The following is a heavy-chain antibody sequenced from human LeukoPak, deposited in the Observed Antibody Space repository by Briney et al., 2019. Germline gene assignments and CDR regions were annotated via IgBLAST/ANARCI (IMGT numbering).Heavy chain of an antibody. V-gene: IGHV4-39*01. CDR2: TDYTGGS. Sequence: PSETLSLICSVSGGSISSDSHYWGWIRQPPGKGLEWLGSTDYTGGSYYNLSLRRRATMSVDTSKNQFSLKLTSVTATDTAVYYCARQDRRVLGYGSSWFYWGQGTLVTVSS. J-gene: IGHJ4*02. D-gene: IGHD6-13*01. CDR1: GGSISSDSHY. CDR3: ARQDRRVLGYGSSWFY.